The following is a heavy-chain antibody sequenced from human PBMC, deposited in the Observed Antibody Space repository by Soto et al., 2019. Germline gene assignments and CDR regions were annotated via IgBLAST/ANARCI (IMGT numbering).Heavy chain of an antibody. Sequence: QVQLQESGPGLVKPSEPLSLTCTVSGGYVSSYYWSWIRQPPGKGLEWIGYSGSTNYKPSLKSRVTISVDTPKNKSPLNLSSATAADTAVYYCARLSAGWLDPWGQGTLVTVAS. CDR3: ARLSAGWLDP. J-gene: IGHJ5*02. D-gene: IGHD6-19*01. V-gene: IGHV4-59*02. CDR1: GGYVSSYY. CDR2: SGST.